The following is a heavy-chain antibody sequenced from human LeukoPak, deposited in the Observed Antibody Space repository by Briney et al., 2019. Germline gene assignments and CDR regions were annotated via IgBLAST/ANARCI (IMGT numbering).Heavy chain of an antibody. J-gene: IGHJ5*02. Sequence: GGSLRLSCAASGFSFSSYRMNWVRQAPGKGLEWVSSVSNSGDYIHYADSVKGRFTISRDNAKNSLYLQMNSLRAEDTAVYYCARDGYDFWSGYYTAQPNWFDPWGQGTLVTVSS. V-gene: IGHV3-21*01. CDR3: ARDGYDFWSGYYTAQPNWFDP. D-gene: IGHD3-3*01. CDR1: GFSFSSYR. CDR2: VSNSGDYI.